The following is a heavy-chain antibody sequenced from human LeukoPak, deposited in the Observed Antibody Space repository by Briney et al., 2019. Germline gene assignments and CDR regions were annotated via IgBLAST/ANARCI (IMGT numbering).Heavy chain of an antibody. D-gene: IGHD2-2*01. Sequence: SETLSLTCAVYGGSFSGYYWSWIRQPPGKGLEWIGEINHSGSTNNNPSLKSRVTISVDTSKNQFSLKLSSVTAADTAVYYCARELSYCSSTSCYPAYYFDYWGQGTLVTVSS. CDR2: INHSGST. J-gene: IGHJ4*02. V-gene: IGHV4-34*01. CDR3: ARELSYCSSTSCYPAYYFDY. CDR1: GGSFSGYY.